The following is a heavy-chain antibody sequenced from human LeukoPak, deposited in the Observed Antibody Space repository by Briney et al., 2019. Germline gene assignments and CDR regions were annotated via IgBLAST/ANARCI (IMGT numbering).Heavy chain of an antibody. CDR2: INHSGST. V-gene: IGHV4-34*01. Sequence: SETLSLTCAVYGGSFSGYYWSWIRQPPGKGLEWIGEINHSGSTNYNPSLKSRVTISVDTSKNQFSLKLSSVTAADTAVYYCARGVGDYWGQGTLVTVSS. CDR1: GGSFSGYY. J-gene: IGHJ4*02. CDR3: ARGVGDY.